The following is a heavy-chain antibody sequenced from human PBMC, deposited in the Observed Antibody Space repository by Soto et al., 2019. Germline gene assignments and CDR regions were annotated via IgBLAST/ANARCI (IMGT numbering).Heavy chain of an antibody. CDR2: ISYDGTNK. V-gene: IGHV3-30-3*01. CDR1: GFSFSISP. J-gene: IGHJ4*02. CDR3: SRASKTFGGQHVAYNYVDS. Sequence: GGSLRLSCAASGFSFSISPMHWVRQAPGKGPEWVALISYDGTNKFYADSVKGRFTISRDNSKSTLYLQVDSLRPEDAAVYYCSRASKTFGGQHVAYNYVDSWGQGTLVIVSS. D-gene: IGHD2-15*01.